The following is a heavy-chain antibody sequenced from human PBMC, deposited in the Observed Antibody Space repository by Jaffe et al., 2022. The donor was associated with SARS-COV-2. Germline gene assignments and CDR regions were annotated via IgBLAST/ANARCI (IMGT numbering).Heavy chain of an antibody. V-gene: IGHV1-69*02. CDR2: IIPILGIA. D-gene: IGHD5-12*01. CDR3: AGGDRGGYSGYDYRHWFDP. Sequence: QVQLVQSGAEVKKPGSSVKVSCKASGGTFSSYTISWVRQAPGQGLEWMGRIIPILGIANYAQKFQGRVTITADKSTSTAYMELSSLRSEDTAVYYCAGGDRGGYSGYDYRHWFDPWGQGTLVTVSS. CDR1: GGTFSSYT. J-gene: IGHJ5*02.